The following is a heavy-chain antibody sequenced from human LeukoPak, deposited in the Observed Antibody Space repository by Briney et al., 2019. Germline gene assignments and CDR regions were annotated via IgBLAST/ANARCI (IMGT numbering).Heavy chain of an antibody. CDR3: ARAMDV. J-gene: IGHJ6*02. V-gene: IGHV3-7*03. CDR1: AFIFSGHW. CDR2: IKQDGSEK. Sequence: GGSLRLSCEGSAFIFSGHWMSWVRQAPGKGLEWVANIKQDGSEKYYVDSVKGRFTISRDNAKNSLYLQMNSLRAEDTAVYYCARAMDVWGQGTTVTVSS.